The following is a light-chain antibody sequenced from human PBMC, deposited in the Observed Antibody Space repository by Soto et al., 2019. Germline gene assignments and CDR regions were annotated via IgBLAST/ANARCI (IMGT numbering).Light chain of an antibody. CDR3: QQYYATPWT. Sequence: DIVMTQSPDSLAVSLGERATINCKSSQSVLYSSNNKNYLTWYQHKPGQPPKLLIYWASTRESGVPDRFSGSGSGTDFPLTISSLQAEDVAVYCWQQYYATPWTFGQGTKVEIK. J-gene: IGKJ1*01. CDR1: QSVLYSSNNKNY. V-gene: IGKV4-1*01. CDR2: WAS.